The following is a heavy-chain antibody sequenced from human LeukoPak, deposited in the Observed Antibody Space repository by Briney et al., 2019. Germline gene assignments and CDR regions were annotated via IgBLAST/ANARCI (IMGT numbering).Heavy chain of an antibody. D-gene: IGHD2-21*02. J-gene: IGHJ3*02. CDR1: GYTFTNYA. CDR3: ASGAYCGGDCYSI. V-gene: IGHV1-69*13. Sequence: RASVKVSCKASGYTFTNYAINWVRQAPGQGLECMGRIIPIFDTTYYAQRFQGRVTITADESTSTAYMELSSLRSEDTAVYYCASGAYCGGDCYSIWGQGTMVTVSS. CDR2: IIPIFDTT.